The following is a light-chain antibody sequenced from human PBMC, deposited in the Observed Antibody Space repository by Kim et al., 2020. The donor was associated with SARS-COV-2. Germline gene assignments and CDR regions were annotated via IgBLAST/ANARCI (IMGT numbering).Light chain of an antibody. V-gene: IGKV3-15*01. CDR2: GAS. Sequence: SGSPGERATLSCRASQSVSNTLAWYQQKPGQAPRLLIYGASTRATGIPARFSGSGSGTEFTLTISSLQSEDFAVYYCQQYSNWPYTFGQGTKLEI. CDR1: QSVSNT. J-gene: IGKJ2*01. CDR3: QQYSNWPYT.